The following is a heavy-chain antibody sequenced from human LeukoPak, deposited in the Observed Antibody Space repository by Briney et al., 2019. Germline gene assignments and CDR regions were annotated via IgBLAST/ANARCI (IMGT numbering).Heavy chain of an antibody. CDR3: ARDDYAGDPTENAFDA. CDR1: GFIFSSYW. Sequence: GGSLRLSCAASGFIFSSYWMSWVRQAPGKGLEWVSNIKQDGSQKYYADSVKGRFTISRDNAKNSLYLHMNRLRAEDTAVYYCARDDYAGDPTENAFDASGQGALLTPSP. J-gene: IGHJ3*01. D-gene: IGHD4-23*01. V-gene: IGHV3-7*01. CDR2: IKQDGSQK.